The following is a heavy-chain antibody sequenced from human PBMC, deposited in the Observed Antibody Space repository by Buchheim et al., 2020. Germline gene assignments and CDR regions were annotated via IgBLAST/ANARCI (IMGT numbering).Heavy chain of an antibody. Sequence: QVQLQESGPGLVKTLQTLSLTCTVSGGSISSGHYYWSWIRQPPGKGLEWIGYIYYSGSTYYNPSLKSRVTISVDTSKNQFSLKVNSVTAADTAVYFCARDWGDSGSGGFDYWGQGTL. J-gene: IGHJ4*02. CDR3: ARDWGDSGSGGFDY. V-gene: IGHV4-30-4*01. CDR2: IYYSGST. D-gene: IGHD3-10*01. CDR1: GGSISSGHYY.